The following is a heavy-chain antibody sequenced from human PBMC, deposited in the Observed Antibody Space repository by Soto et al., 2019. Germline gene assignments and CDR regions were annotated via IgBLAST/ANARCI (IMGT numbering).Heavy chain of an antibody. CDR1: GFTFSSYG. CDR2: ISYDGSNK. V-gene: IGHV3-30*18. D-gene: IGHD1-1*01. J-gene: IGHJ4*02. CDR3: AKDWNWNLDY. Sequence: GGSLRLSCAASGFTFSSYGMHWVRQAPGKGLEWVAVISYDGSNKYYADSVKGRFTISRDNSKNTLYLQMNSLRAEDTAVYYCAKDWNWNLDYWGQGTLVTVSS.